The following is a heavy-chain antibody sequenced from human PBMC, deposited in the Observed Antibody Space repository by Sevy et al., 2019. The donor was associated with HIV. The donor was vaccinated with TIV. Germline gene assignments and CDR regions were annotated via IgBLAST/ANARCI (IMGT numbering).Heavy chain of an antibody. J-gene: IGHJ4*02. D-gene: IGHD3-22*01. CDR2: FDPEDGKT. V-gene: IGHV1-24*01. Sequence: ASVKVSCKVSGHTLSEFAMHWVRLAPGKGLEWMGTFDPEDGKTLLAQKFQGRVTMTEDTSTDTAYMEVNNLRSEDTAVYYCATTKDYYDSSGYPFDYWGQGTLVTVSS. CDR1: GHTLSEFA. CDR3: ATTKDYYDSSGYPFDY.